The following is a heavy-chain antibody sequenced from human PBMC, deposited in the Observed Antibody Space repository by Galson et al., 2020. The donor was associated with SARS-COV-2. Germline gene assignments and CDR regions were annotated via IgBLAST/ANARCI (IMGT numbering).Heavy chain of an antibody. D-gene: IGHD3-10*01. V-gene: IGHV4-31*03. CDR3: ARTSGDLDI. CDR1: GGSISTDGHF. J-gene: IGHJ3*02. Sequence: SETLSLTCSVSGGSISTDGHFWTWIRQPPGKGLEWLGYIYHSGTTYYNPSLKNRLTIAVDKSQNQFSLRLRSVTAADTAVYFCARTSGDLDIWGQGTKVTVSS. CDR2: IYHSGTT.